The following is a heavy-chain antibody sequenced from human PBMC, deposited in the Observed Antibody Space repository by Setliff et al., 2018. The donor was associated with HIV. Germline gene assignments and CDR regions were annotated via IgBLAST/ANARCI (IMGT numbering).Heavy chain of an antibody. CDR1: GCTFTGYF. CDR2: IIPNSAGT. CDR3: ATKVYCTNGVCLDAFDI. J-gene: IGHJ3*02. V-gene: IGHV1-2*06. Sequence: ASVKVSCKASGCTFTGYFIHWVRQAPGQGLEWMGRIIPNSAGTNYAQKFQGRVTTTRDTSISTAYMELSRLRSDDTAVYYCATKVYCTNGVCLDAFDIWGQGTMVTVSS. D-gene: IGHD2-8*01.